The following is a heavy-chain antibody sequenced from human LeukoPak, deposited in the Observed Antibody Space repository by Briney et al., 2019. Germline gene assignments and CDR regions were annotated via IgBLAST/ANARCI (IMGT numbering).Heavy chain of an antibody. J-gene: IGHJ6*03. CDR1: GFTFSSYN. CDR3: ARDPYSGSYGNYYYYFMDV. CDR2: ITSGSSYI. Sequence: PGGSLRLSCAASGFTFSSYNMNWVRQAPGKGLEWVSSITSGSSYISYADSVKGRFTIPRDNAQTSLYLQMNSLRAEDTAVYYCARDPYSGSYGNYYYYFMDVWGKGTTVTISS. V-gene: IGHV3-21*01. D-gene: IGHD1-26*01.